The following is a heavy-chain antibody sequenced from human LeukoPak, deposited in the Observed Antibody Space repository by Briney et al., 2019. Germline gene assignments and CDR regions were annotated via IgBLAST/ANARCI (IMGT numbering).Heavy chain of an antibody. Sequence: RASVKVSCKASGYTFTGYYMHWVRQAPGQGLEWMGWINPNSGGTNYAQKFQGRATMTRDTSISTAYMELSRLRSDDTAVYYCARDIVVVPAGWFDPWGQGTLVTVSS. D-gene: IGHD2-2*01. J-gene: IGHJ5*02. CDR3: ARDIVVVPAGWFDP. V-gene: IGHV1-2*02. CDR1: GYTFTGYY. CDR2: INPNSGGT.